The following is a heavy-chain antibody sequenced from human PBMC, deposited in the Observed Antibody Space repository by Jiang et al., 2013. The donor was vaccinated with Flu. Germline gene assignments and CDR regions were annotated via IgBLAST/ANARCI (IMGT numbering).Heavy chain of an antibody. V-gene: IGHV4-39*01. J-gene: IGHJ5*02. CDR2: IYYSGST. Sequence: SSGSISSTDYYWDWIRQSPGKGLEWIGNIYYSGSTFYNPSLKSRVTISIDTSRNQFSLRLTSVTAADTAVYYCARQLAGSYYVGERWFDPWGQGTLVTVSS. D-gene: IGHD1-26*01. CDR1: SGSISSTDYY. CDR3: ARQLAGSYYVGERWFDP.